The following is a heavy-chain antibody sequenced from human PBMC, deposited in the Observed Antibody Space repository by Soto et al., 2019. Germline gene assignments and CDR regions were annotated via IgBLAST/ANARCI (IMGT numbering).Heavy chain of an antibody. D-gene: IGHD6-19*01. CDR1: GFTFSSYA. CDR3: ASRSSGWYLDY. Sequence: EVQLLESGGGLVQPGGSLRLSCAASGFTFSSYAMNWVRQAPGKGLEWVSGISGSGGSTYYADSVKGRFTISRDNSKNTLYLQMNSLRGEDTAVYYCASRSSGWYLDYWGQGTLVTVSS. J-gene: IGHJ4*02. V-gene: IGHV3-23*01. CDR2: ISGSGGST.